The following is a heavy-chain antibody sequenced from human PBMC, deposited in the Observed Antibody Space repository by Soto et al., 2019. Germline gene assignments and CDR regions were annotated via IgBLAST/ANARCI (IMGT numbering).Heavy chain of an antibody. Sequence: GGSLRLSCAASGFTFSNAWMSWVRQAPGKGLEWVGRIKSKTDGGTTDYAAPVKGRFTISRDDSKNTLYLQMNSLKTEDTAVYYCTTERDDYATHGAFDIWGQGTMVTVSS. D-gene: IGHD4-17*01. J-gene: IGHJ3*02. CDR1: GFTFSNAW. CDR2: IKSKTDGGTT. CDR3: TTERDDYATHGAFDI. V-gene: IGHV3-15*01.